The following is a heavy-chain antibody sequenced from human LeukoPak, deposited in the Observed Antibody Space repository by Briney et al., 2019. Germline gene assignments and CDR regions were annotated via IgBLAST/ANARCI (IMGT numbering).Heavy chain of an antibody. D-gene: IGHD5-18*01. Sequence: SAKVSCKASGGTFSSYAISWVRQAPGQGLEWMGRIIPIFGTANYAQKFQGRVTITTDESTSTAYMELSSLRSEDTAVYYCARAAMMEDGWFDPWGQGTLVTVSS. CDR3: ARAAMMEDGWFDP. J-gene: IGHJ5*02. CDR1: GGTFSSYA. CDR2: IIPIFGTA. V-gene: IGHV1-69*05.